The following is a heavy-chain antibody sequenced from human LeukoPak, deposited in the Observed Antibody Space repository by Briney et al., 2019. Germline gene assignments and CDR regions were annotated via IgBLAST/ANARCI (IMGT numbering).Heavy chain of an antibody. J-gene: IGHJ5*02. CDR1: GGSISSHY. V-gene: IGHV4-59*11. CDR3: ARVLSSAPSSIWFGELRWFDP. CDR2: MYYSGST. D-gene: IGHD3-10*01. Sequence: SETLSLTCTVSGGSISSHYWSWIRQPPGKGLEWIGYMYYSGSTNYNPSLKSRGTIAVDTSKNQFSLKLSSVTAADTAVYYCARVLSSAPSSIWFGELRWFDPWGQGTLVTVSS.